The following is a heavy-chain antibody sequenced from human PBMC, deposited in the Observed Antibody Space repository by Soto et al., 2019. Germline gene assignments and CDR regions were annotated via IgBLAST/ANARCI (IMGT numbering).Heavy chain of an antibody. D-gene: IGHD3-10*01. J-gene: IGHJ6*02. CDR1: GGTFSSYA. V-gene: IGHV1-69*06. Sequence: QVQLVQSGAEVKKPGSSVKVSCKASGGTFSSYAISWVRQAPGQGLEWMGGIIPIFGTANYAQKFQGRVTITADKSTSTAYMELSSLRSEDTAVYYCARKWGFGETQYSYYYYGMDVWGQGTTVTVSS. CDR3: ARKWGFGETQYSYYYYGMDV. CDR2: IIPIFGTA.